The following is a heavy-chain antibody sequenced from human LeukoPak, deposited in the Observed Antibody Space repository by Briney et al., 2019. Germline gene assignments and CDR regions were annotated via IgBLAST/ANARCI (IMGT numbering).Heavy chain of an antibody. J-gene: IGHJ4*02. CDR2: IYYSGST. Sequence: PSQTLSLTCTVSGGSISSSSYYWGWIRQPPGKGLEWIGSIYYSGSTYYNPSLKSRVTISVDTSKNQFSLKLSSVTAADTAVYYCDGYSRGFDYWGQGTLVTVSS. CDR3: DGYSRGFDY. D-gene: IGHD5-24*01. CDR1: GGSISSSSYY. V-gene: IGHV4-39*07.